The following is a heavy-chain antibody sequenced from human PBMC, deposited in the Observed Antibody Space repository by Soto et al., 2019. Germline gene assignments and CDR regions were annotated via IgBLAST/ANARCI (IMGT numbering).Heavy chain of an antibody. V-gene: IGHV3-30*18. CDR1: GFTFSSYG. D-gene: IGHD4-17*01. CDR3: AKAGSHGDYSGY. Sequence: GGSLRLSCAASGFTFSSYGMHWVRQAPGKGLEWVAVISYDGSNKYYADSVKGRFTISRDNSKNTLYLQMNSLRAEDTAVYYCAKAGSHGDYSGYWGQGTLVTVSS. CDR2: ISYDGSNK. J-gene: IGHJ4*02.